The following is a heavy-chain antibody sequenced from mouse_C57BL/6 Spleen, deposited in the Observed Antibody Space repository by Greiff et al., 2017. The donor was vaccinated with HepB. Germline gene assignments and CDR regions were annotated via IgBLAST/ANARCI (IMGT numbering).Heavy chain of an antibody. V-gene: IGHV1-52*01. CDR1: GYTFTSYW. D-gene: IGHD1-1*01. CDR3: ASAIYYYGSSYAMDY. CDR2: IDPSDSET. Sequence: QVQLKQSGAELVRPGSSVKLSCKASGYTFTSYWMHWVKQRPIQGLEWIGNIDPSDSETHYNQKFKDKATLTVDKSSSTAYMQLSSLTSEDSAVYYCASAIYYYGSSYAMDYWGQGTSVTVSS. J-gene: IGHJ4*01.